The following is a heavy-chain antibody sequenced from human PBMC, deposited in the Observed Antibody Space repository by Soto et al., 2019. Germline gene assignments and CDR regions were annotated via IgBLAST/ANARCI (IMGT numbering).Heavy chain of an antibody. J-gene: IGHJ5*01. CDR2: INHSGRV. CDR3: STRAYDTNGYYRFDP. Sequence: SETLSLTCAVYGGSFSGHSWTWIRQSPGKGLEWIGDINHSGRVNYSPSLKSRVTISLDTSKNQFSLTLSAVTAADTAMYYCSTRAYDTNGYYRFDPWGQGTLVTAPQ. D-gene: IGHD3-22*01. CDR1: GGSFSGHS. V-gene: IGHV4-34*01.